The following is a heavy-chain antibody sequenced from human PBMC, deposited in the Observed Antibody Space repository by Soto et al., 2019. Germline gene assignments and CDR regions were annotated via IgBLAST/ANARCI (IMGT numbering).Heavy chain of an antibody. D-gene: IGHD3-10*02. CDR1: GGSISSYY. J-gene: IGHJ5*01. V-gene: IGHV4-59*01. CDR2: IFYSGST. CDR3: ASMIGDPVLSFDS. Sequence: QVQLQESGPGLVKPSETLSLTCTVSGGSISSYYWSWIRQPPGKGLEWIGFIFYSGSTSYNPSLKSRVTISIDTSGYQFSLKLNSVTAADTAVYYSASMIGDPVLSFDSWGQGTLVAVSS.